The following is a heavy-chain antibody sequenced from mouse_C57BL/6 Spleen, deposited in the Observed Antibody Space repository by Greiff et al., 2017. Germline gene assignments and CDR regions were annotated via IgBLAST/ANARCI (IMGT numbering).Heavy chain of an antibody. V-gene: IGHV1-53*01. J-gene: IGHJ4*01. CDR3: AGSRLEYYGSGAYAMDY. CDR2: INPSNGGT. Sequence: QVQLQQPGTELVKPGASVKLSCKASGYTFTSYWMHWVKQRPGQGLEWIGNINPSNGGTNYNEKFKSKATLTVDKSSSTAYMQLSSLTSEDSAVYYCAGSRLEYYGSGAYAMDYWGQGTSVTVSS. CDR1: GYTFTSYW. D-gene: IGHD1-1*01.